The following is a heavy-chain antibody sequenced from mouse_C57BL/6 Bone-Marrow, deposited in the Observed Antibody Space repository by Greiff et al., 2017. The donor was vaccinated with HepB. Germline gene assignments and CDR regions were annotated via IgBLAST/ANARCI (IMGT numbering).Heavy chain of an antibody. CDR2: INSDGGST. J-gene: IGHJ3*01. Sequence: DVMLVESGGGLVQPGESLKLSCESNEYEFPSHDMSWVRKTPEKRLELVAAINSDGGSTYYPDTMERRFIISRDNTKKTLYLQMSSLRSEDTALYYCAIYYDYDEKFAYWGQGTLVTVSA. CDR1: EYEFPSHD. V-gene: IGHV5-2*01. CDR3: AIYYDYDEKFAY. D-gene: IGHD2-4*01.